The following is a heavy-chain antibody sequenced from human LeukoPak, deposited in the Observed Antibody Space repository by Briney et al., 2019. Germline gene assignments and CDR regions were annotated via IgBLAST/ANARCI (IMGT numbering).Heavy chain of an antibody. V-gene: IGHV1-2*02. Sequence: ASVKVSCKASGYTFTGYYLHWVRQAPGQGLEWVGWINPNSGGTYYAQKFQGRVTMTRDTSISTAYMELSRLTSDDTAVYCCARWAMDGGTYSPLDCWGQGTLVTVSS. CDR2: INPNSGGT. D-gene: IGHD2-21*01. J-gene: IGHJ4*02. CDR1: GYTFTGYY. CDR3: ARWAMDGGTYSPLDC.